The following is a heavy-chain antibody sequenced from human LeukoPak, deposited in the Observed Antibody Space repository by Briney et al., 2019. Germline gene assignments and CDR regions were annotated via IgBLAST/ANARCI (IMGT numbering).Heavy chain of an antibody. CDR2: ISGSGGST. J-gene: IGHJ4*02. D-gene: IGHD2-15*01. V-gene: IGHV3-23*01. CDR1: GFTFSSYV. CDR3: AARSGGRKDY. Sequence: GGSLRLSCAASGFTFSSYVMSWVRQAPGKGLEWVSAISGSGGSTYYADSVKGRFTISRDNSKNTLYLQMNSLRAEDTAVYYRAARSGGRKDYWGQGTLVTVSS.